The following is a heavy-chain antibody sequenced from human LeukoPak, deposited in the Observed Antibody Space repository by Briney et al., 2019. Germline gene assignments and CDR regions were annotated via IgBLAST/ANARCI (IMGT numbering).Heavy chain of an antibody. D-gene: IGHD6-19*01. CDR2: ISYDGSNK. CDR3: ARVSSGWVLDY. J-gene: IGHJ4*02. CDR1: GFTFSSYA. V-gene: IGHV3-30-3*01. Sequence: GRSLRLSCAASGFTFSSYAMHWVRQAPGKGLEWVAVISYDGSNKYYADSVKGRFTISRDNSKNTLYLQMNSLRAEDTAVYYCARVSSGWVLDYWGQGTLVTVSS.